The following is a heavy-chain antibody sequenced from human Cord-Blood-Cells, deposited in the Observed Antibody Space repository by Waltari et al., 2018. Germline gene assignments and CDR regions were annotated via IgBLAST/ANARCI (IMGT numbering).Heavy chain of an antibody. CDR3: ARCIAAAGTGYFQH. V-gene: IGHV3-30*04. D-gene: IGHD6-13*01. CDR2: ISYDGSNK. J-gene: IGHJ1*01. Sequence: QVQLVESGGGVVQPGRSLRLSCAASGFTFSSHAMPWVRQAPGKGLEWVAVISYDGSNKYYADSVKGRFTISRDNSKNTLYLQMNSLRAEDTAVYYCARCIAAAGTGYFQHWGQGTLVTVSS. CDR1: GFTFSSHA.